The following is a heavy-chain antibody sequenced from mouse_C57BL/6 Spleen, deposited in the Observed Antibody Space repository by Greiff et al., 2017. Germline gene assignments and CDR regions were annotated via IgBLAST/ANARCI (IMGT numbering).Heavy chain of an antibody. V-gene: IGHV6-6*01. CDR2: IRNKANNHAT. CDR3: TSMDGPQFAY. D-gene: IGHD2-3*01. Sequence: EVKVEESGGGLVQPGGSMKLSCAASGFTFSDAWMDWVRQSPEQGLEWVGEIRNKANNHATYYAESVKGRFTISRDDSKSSVYLQINRLRAEAAGIYYGTSMDGPQFAYWGQGTLVTVSA. J-gene: IGHJ3*01. CDR1: GFTFSDAW.